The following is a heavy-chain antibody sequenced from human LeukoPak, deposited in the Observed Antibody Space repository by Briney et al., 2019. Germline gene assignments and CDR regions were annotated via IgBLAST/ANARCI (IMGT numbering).Heavy chain of an antibody. V-gene: IGHV4-61*02. CDR1: GGSISSGSYY. J-gene: IGHJ4*02. CDR3: ASVYSEPDSLTYFDY. Sequence: PSETLSLTCTVSGGSISSGSYYWSWIRQPAGKGLEWIGRIYSSGSTNYNPSLKSRVTISLDTSKNQFSLKLSSVTAADTAVYYCASVYSEPDSLTYFDYWGQGTLVTVSS. D-gene: IGHD1-14*01. CDR2: IYSSGST.